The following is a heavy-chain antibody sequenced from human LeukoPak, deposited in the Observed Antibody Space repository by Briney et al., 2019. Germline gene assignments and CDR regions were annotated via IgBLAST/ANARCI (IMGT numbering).Heavy chain of an antibody. CDR3: ARDSGGYCSSTSCYYYYYGMDV. V-gene: IGHV3-7*01. J-gene: IGHJ6*02. D-gene: IGHD2-2*03. CDR2: IKQDGSEK. CDR1: GFTFSSYW. Sequence: GGSLRLSCAASGFTFSSYWMSWVRQAPGKGLEWVANIKQDGSEKYYVDSVKGRLTISRDNAKNSLYLQMNSLRAEDTAVYYCARDSGGYCSSTSCYYYYYGMDVWGQGTTVTVS.